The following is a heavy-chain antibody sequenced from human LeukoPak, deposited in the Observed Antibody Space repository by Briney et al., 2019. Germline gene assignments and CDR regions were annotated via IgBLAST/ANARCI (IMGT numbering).Heavy chain of an antibody. J-gene: IGHJ4*02. CDR3: TTVPSYCSGGSCWSFDY. D-gene: IGHD2-15*01. Sequence: PGGSLRLSCAASGFTFSTYAMSWVRQAPGKGLEWVSTLSGSGSSIYYADSLKGWFTISRDNSENTLYLQMNSLKTEDTAVYYCTTVPSYCSGGSCWSFDYWGQGTLVTVSS. CDR1: GFTFSTYA. CDR2: LSGSGSSI. V-gene: IGHV3-23*01.